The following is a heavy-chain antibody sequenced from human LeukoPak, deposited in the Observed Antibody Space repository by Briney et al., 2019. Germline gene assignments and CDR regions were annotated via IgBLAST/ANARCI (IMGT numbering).Heavy chain of an antibody. CDR1: GFTFSSFA. J-gene: IGHJ4*02. CDR3: ARDGRYYDILTGYSTIGAIDY. Sequence: GGSLRLSCAASGFTFSSFAMHWVRQAPGKGLEWVALILYDGSNKYYAESVKGRFSISRDNSKNTLYLQMNSLRAEDTAVYYCARDGRYYDILTGYSTIGAIDYWGQGTLVTVSS. D-gene: IGHD3-9*01. V-gene: IGHV3-30*04. CDR2: ILYDGSNK.